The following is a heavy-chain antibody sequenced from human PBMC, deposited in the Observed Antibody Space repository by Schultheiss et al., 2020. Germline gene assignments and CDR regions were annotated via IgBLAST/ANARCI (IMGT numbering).Heavy chain of an antibody. V-gene: IGHV4-30-4*01. D-gene: IGHD5-12*01. J-gene: IGHJ4*02. CDR2: VYYSGST. Sequence: SETLSLTCTLSGAPLSSGNYYWSWIRQPPGKGLEWIGYVYYSGSTYYNPSLKSRVTISVDTSKNQFSLKLSSVTAADTAVYYCARVSGWLSRIDYWGQGTLVTVSS. CDR1: GAPLSSGNYY. CDR3: ARVSGWLSRIDY.